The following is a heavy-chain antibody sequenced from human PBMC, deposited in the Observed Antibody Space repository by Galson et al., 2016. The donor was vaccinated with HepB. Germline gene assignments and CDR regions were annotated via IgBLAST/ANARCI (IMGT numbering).Heavy chain of an antibody. V-gene: IGHV3-33*01. CDR2: VLSDADKT. D-gene: IGHD3-16*01. Sequence: SLRLSCAASGFIFSNCGFHWVRKAPGKGMEWVAVVLSDADKTYYAESVKGRFTISRDNSKNTLYLQMNSLRTEDSAVYYCARDLFLGGPLRDHWGQGTLVIVSS. CDR1: GFIFSNCG. CDR3: ARDLFLGGPLRDH. J-gene: IGHJ4*02.